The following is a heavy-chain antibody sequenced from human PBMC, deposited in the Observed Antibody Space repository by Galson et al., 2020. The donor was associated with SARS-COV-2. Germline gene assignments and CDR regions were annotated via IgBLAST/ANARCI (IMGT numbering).Heavy chain of an antibody. CDR2: ISSSSSYI. Sequence: GESLKISCAASGFTFSSYSMNWVRQAPGKGLEWVSSISSSSSYIYYADPVKGRFTISRDNAKNSLYLQMNSLRAEDTAVYYCARGRRYSESYPRMDVWGQGTTVTVSS. V-gene: IGHV3-21*01. D-gene: IGHD1-26*01. CDR3: ARGRRYSESYPRMDV. CDR1: GFTFSSYS. J-gene: IGHJ6*02.